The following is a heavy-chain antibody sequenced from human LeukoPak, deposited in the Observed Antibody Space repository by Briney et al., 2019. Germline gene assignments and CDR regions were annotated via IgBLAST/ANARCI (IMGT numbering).Heavy chain of an antibody. J-gene: IGHJ4*02. CDR1: GVSISSDNYY. Sequence: ASQTLSLTCTVSGVSISSDNYYRSWIRQPAGKGLEWIGSIHYSGSTYYNSSLKSRVTLLVDTSKNQFSLQLSSVTAADTAVYYCATRIRVAGLDYWGRGTLVTVSS. CDR3: ATRIRVAGLDY. D-gene: IGHD6-19*01. CDR2: IHYSGST. V-gene: IGHV4-61*02.